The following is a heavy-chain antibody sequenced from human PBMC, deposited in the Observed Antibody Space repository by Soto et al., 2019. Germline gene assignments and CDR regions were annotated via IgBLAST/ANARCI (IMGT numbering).Heavy chain of an antibody. CDR1: GFTFSSYS. J-gene: IGHJ6*02. CDR3: ARESIVATTLLYYYYGMDV. D-gene: IGHD5-12*01. CDR2: ISSSSSYI. Sequence: GGSLRLSCAASGFTFSSYSMNWVRQAPGKGLEWVSSISSSSSYIYYADSVKGRFTISRDNAKNSLYLQMNSLRAEDTAVYYCARESIVATTLLYYYYGMDVWGQGTTVTVSS. V-gene: IGHV3-21*01.